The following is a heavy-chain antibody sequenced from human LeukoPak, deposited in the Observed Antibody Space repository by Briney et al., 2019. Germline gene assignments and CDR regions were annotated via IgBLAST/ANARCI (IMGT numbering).Heavy chain of an antibody. D-gene: IGHD6-19*01. CDR3: AKDHRFSGWLPSADDAFDI. CDR2: ISYDGSNK. V-gene: IGHV3-30*18. J-gene: IGHJ3*02. CDR1: GFTFSSYG. Sequence: HAGGSLRLSCAASGFTFSSYGMHWVRQAPGKGLEWVAVISYDGSNKYYADSVKGRFIISRDNFKNTLYLQMNSLRAEDTAVYYCAKDHRFSGWLPSADDAFDIWGQGTMVTVSS.